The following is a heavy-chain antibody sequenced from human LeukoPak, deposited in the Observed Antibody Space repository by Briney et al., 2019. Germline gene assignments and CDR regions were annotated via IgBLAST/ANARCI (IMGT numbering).Heavy chain of an antibody. CDR3: ATAVVPAARKDY. V-gene: IGHV1-24*01. D-gene: IGHD2-2*01. CDR1: GYTLTEXS. J-gene: IGHJ4*02. CDR2: FDPEDGET. Sequence: GYTLTEXSMHWVRQAPGKGREGMGGFDPEDGETIYAQKFQGRVTITEDTSTATAYMELSSLRSEDTAVYYCATAVVPAARKDYWGQGTLVTVSS.